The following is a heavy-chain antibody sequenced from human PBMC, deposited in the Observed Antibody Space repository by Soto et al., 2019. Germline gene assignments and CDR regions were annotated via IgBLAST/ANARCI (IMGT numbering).Heavy chain of an antibody. CDR2: IYYSEST. Sequence: SETLSLTCTVSGGSISSSSYYWGWIRQPPGKGLEGIGSIYYSESTYYNPSLKSRVTISVDTSKNQFSLKLSSVTAADTAVYYCARGRGEGPYNWFDPWGQGTLVTVSS. V-gene: IGHV4-39*07. J-gene: IGHJ5*02. CDR1: GGSISSSSYY. D-gene: IGHD3-10*01. CDR3: ARGRGEGPYNWFDP.